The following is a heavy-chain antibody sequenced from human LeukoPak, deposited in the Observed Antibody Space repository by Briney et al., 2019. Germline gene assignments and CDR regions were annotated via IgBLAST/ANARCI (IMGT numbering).Heavy chain of an antibody. CDR3: ARRGLEWFTFDY. Sequence: GGSLRLSCAASGFTFSSYSMNWVRQAPGKGLEWVSYISSRSSTIYYADSVKGRFTISRDNAKNSLYLQMNSLRAEDTAVYYCARRGLEWFTFDYWGQGTLVTVSS. D-gene: IGHD3-3*01. CDR1: GFTFSSYS. J-gene: IGHJ4*02. V-gene: IGHV3-48*01. CDR2: ISSRSSTI.